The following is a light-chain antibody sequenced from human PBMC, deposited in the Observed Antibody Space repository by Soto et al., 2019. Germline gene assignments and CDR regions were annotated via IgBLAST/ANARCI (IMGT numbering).Light chain of an antibody. V-gene: IGLV2-14*01. CDR3: SSYTTRTTLYV. CDR1: SSDVGSYNY. Sequence: QSVLTQPASVSGSPGQSITISCTGTSSDVGSYNYVSWYQLHPGKAPKLMIYEVSNRPSGVSNRFSGSKSGDTASLTISGLQAEDDADYYCSSYTTRTTLYVFGTGTKVTVL. CDR2: EVS. J-gene: IGLJ1*01.